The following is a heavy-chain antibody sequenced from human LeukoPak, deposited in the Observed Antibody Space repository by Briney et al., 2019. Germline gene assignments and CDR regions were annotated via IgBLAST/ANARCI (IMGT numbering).Heavy chain of an antibody. CDR1: GYTFINYG. D-gene: IGHD1-26*01. Sequence: GASVKVSCKASGYTFINYGITWVLQAPGQGLEWMGWISPYNGNTKYLQKLQGRVTMTTDTSTSTAYMEVRSLRSDDTAVYYCAREESIGSYQFLHDYWGQGTLVTVSS. CDR3: AREESIGSYQFLHDY. J-gene: IGHJ4*02. V-gene: IGHV1-18*01. CDR2: ISPYNGNT.